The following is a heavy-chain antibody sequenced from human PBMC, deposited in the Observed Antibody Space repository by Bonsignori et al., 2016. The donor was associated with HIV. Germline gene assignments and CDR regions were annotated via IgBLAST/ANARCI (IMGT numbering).Heavy chain of an antibody. CDR3: ARWTSDYFDY. D-gene: IGHD3/OR15-3a*01. J-gene: IGHJ4*02. V-gene: IGHV4-59*13. Sequence: PGKGLEWIGHMYYSGGTNYNPSLKSRVTISVDTSKNQFSLRMRSVTAADTAVYFCARWTSDYFDYWGQGTLVTVSS. CDR2: MYYSGGT.